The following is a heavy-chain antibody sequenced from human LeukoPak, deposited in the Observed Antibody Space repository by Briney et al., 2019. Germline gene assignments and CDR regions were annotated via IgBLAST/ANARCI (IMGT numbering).Heavy chain of an antibody. V-gene: IGHV3-23*01. Sequence: GSLRLSCAASGFTFSSYAMSWVRQAPGKGLEWVSAISGSGGSTYYADSVKGRFTISRDNSKNTLYLQMNSLRAEDTAVYYCAKDLGSSQYAEYFQHWGQGTLVTVSS. CDR3: AKDLGSSQYAEYFQH. J-gene: IGHJ1*01. CDR2: ISGSGGST. CDR1: GFTFSSYA. D-gene: IGHD1-26*01.